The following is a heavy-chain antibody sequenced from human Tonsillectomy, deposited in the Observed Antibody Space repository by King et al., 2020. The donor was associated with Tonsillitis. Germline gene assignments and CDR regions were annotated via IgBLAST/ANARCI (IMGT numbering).Heavy chain of an antibody. CDR2: IFSVGTT. Sequence: DVQLVESGGGLVQPGGSLRLSCAASGFTVISNYMSWVRQAPGKGLEWVAVIFSVGTTYYPDSVKGRFTISRDNSKNTLYLQMNILRAADTSVYYCAVENSSSSPYWGQGTLVTVSS. D-gene: IGHD6-6*01. V-gene: IGHV3-66*01. CDR1: GFTVISNY. J-gene: IGHJ4*02. CDR3: AVENSSSSPY.